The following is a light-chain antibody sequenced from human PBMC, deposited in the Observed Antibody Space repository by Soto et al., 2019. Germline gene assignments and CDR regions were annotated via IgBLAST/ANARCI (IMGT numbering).Light chain of an antibody. CDR3: QQYDNLPVT. J-gene: IGKJ2*01. V-gene: IGKV1-33*01. Sequence: DIQMTQSPSSLSASVGDRVTITCQASQDISNYLTGYQQKPGKAPKLLIYDASNLETGVPSRFSGSGSGTDFTFTISSLQPEDIATYYCQQYDNLPVTFGQGTKLEIK. CDR1: QDISNY. CDR2: DAS.